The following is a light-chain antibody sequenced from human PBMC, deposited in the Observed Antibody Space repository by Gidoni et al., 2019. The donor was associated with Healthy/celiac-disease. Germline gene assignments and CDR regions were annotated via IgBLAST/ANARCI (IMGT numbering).Light chain of an antibody. J-gene: IGLJ2*01. CDR3: AAWDDRLNGRVV. Sequence: QSVLTQPPSASGTPGQRVTISCSGSSSNIGSNTVNWYQQLPGTAPNLLIYSNNQRPSGVPDRFSGSKSGTSASLAISGLQSEDEADYYCAAWDDRLNGRVVFGGGTKLTVL. V-gene: IGLV1-44*01. CDR2: SNN. CDR1: SSNIGSNT.